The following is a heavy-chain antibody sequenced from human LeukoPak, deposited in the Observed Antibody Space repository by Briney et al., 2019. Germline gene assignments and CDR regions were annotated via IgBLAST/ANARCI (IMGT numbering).Heavy chain of an antibody. V-gene: IGHV1-8*03. Sequence: ASVKVSCKASGYTFTSYDINWVRLATGQGLEWMGWMNPNSGNTGYAQKFQGRVTITRNTSISTAYMELSSLRSEDTAVYYCARGRYCSGGSCSRRGPHPYIYYYMDVWGKGTTVTVSS. CDR2: MNPNSGNT. CDR1: GYTFTSYD. D-gene: IGHD2-15*01. J-gene: IGHJ6*03. CDR3: ARGRYCSGGSCSRRGPHPYIYYYMDV.